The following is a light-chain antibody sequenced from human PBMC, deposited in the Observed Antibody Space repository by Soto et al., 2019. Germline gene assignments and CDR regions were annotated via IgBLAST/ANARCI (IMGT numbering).Light chain of an antibody. V-gene: IGLV2-23*02. CDR2: EVS. CDR3: CSYAGSSTLV. J-gene: IGLJ2*01. Sequence: QSALTQPASVSGSPGQSITISCTGTSSDVGSYNLVSWYQHHPGKAPKIMIYEVSKRPSGVSNRFSGSKSGNTASLTTSGLQAEDETDYYCCSYAGSSTLVFGGGTKLTVL. CDR1: SSDVGSYNL.